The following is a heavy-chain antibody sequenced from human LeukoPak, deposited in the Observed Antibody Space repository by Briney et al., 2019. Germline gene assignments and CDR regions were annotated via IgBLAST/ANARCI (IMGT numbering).Heavy chain of an antibody. J-gene: IGHJ4*01. CDR3: AKGNTVHPRLEG. Sequence: PGGSLRLSCAASGFTLSLYWMSWVRQAPGKGLEWVATIKEDGGEKYYVDSVKGRFTLSRDNAKNLLFLQMNSLRAEDTAVYFRAKGNTVHPRLEGWGLGTLVTVSS. CDR2: IKEDGGEK. V-gene: IGHV3-7*01. CDR1: GFTLSLYW. D-gene: IGHD2/OR15-2a*01.